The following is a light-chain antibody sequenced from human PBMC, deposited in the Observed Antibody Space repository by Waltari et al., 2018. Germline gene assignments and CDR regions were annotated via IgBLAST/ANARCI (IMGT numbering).Light chain of an antibody. CDR3: QQRASWPNT. CDR2: GTY. Sequence: EIVLTQSPATLSLSPGEGATLSCRASQSVSNYLAWYQQKPGQAPRLLIYGTYNRATGIPVRFSGSGSGTDFTLTISSLEPEDFAVYYCQQRASWPNTFGQGTKLEIK. J-gene: IGKJ2*01. V-gene: IGKV3-11*01. CDR1: QSVSNY.